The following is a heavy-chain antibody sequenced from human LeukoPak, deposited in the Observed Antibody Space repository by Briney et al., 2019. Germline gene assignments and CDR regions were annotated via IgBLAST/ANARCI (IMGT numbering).Heavy chain of an antibody. D-gene: IGHD3-22*01. J-gene: IGHJ4*02. CDR1: GFTFSDYY. V-gene: IGHV3-11*06. CDR3: ARDRFRSSGFLDY. CDR2: ISSSSSYI. Sequence: GGSLRLSCAASGFTFSDYYMSWIRQAPGKGLEWVSSISSSSSYIYYADSVKGRFTISRDNAKNSLYLQMNSLRAEDTAVYYCARDRFRSSGFLDYWGQGTLVTVSS.